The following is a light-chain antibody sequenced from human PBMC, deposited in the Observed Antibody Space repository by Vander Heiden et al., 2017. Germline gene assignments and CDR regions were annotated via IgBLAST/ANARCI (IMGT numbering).Light chain of an antibody. Sequence: DIVMTQSPDSLAVSLGERAPINCKSSQSVLYSSNNKNYLAWYKQKPVQPPKLLIYWASTRESGVPDRFSGSGSGTDFTLTISSLQAEDVAVYYCQQYDSTPLTFGQGTKLEIK. CDR2: WAS. V-gene: IGKV4-1*01. J-gene: IGKJ2*01. CDR1: QSVLYSSNNKNY. CDR3: QQYDSTPLT.